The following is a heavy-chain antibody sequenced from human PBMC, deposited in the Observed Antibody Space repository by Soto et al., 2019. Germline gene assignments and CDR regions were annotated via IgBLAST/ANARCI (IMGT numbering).Heavy chain of an antibody. CDR2: ISYDGSNK. CDR1: GFTFSSYG. D-gene: IGHD5-12*01. Sequence: QVQLVESGGGVVQPGRSLRLSCAASGFTFSSYGMHWVRQAPGKGLEWVAVISYDGSNKYYADSVKGRFTISRDNSKNTLYLQMNSLRAEDTAVYYCAKDLRGLTWLRLDYWGQGTLVTVSS. CDR3: AKDLRGLTWLRLDY. J-gene: IGHJ4*02. V-gene: IGHV3-30*18.